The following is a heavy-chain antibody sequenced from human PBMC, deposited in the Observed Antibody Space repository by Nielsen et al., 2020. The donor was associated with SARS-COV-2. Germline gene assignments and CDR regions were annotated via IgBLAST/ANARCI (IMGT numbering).Heavy chain of an antibody. Sequence: WIRQPPGKGLEWVAVISYDGSNKYYADSVKGRFTISRDNSKNTLYLQMNSLRAEDTAVYYCAKDLTMIVVVITTAPYDYWGQGTLVTVSS. J-gene: IGHJ4*02. CDR3: AKDLTMIVVVITTAPYDY. V-gene: IGHV3-30*04. CDR2: ISYDGSNK. D-gene: IGHD3-22*01.